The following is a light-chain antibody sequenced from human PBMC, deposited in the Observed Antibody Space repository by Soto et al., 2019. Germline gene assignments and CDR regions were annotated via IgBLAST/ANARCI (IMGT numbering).Light chain of an antibody. CDR1: QSVSSH. V-gene: IGKV3-11*01. Sequence: EIVLTQSPATLSLSPGERATLSCRASQSVSSHLAWYQQKPGQAPRLLIYDASNRATGIPGRFSGSGSGTDFTLTISSLEPEDFAVYYCQQRSNWPITFGQGTRLEIK. J-gene: IGKJ5*01. CDR3: QQRSNWPIT. CDR2: DAS.